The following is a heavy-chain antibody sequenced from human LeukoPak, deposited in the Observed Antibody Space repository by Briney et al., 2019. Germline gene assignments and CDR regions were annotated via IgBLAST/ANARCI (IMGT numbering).Heavy chain of an antibody. V-gene: IGHV3-48*03. CDR3: ARGDHIKMALDY. J-gene: IGHJ4*02. CDR1: GFTFSSYE. D-gene: IGHD5-24*01. CDR2: ISSSGSTI. Sequence: GGSLRLSCAASGFTFSSYEMSWVRQAPGKGLEWVSYISSSGSTIYYADSVKGRFTISRDNVKNSLYLQMNSLRAEDTAVYYCARGDHIKMALDYWGQGTLVTVSS.